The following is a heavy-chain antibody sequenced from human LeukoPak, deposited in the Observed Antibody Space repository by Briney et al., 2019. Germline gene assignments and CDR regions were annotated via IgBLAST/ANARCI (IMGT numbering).Heavy chain of an antibody. J-gene: IGHJ4*02. V-gene: IGHV3-30*03. CDR3: ARGLQSYDYGPIDN. D-gene: IGHD4-17*01. CDR1: GFTFSSYG. Sequence: QPGGSLRLSCAASGFTFSSYGMHWVRQAPGKGLEWVAVISYDGSNKYYADSVKGRFTISRDNSKNTLYLQMNSLRAEDTAVYYCARGLQSYDYGPIDNWGQGTLVTVSS. CDR2: ISYDGSNK.